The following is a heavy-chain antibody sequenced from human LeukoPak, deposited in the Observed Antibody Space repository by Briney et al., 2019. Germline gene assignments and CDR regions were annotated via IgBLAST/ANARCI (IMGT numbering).Heavy chain of an antibody. CDR2: ISYDGGNK. D-gene: IGHD2-2*01. J-gene: IGHJ6*04. CDR1: GFTFSSYA. Sequence: GGSLRLSCAASGFTFSSYAMHWVRQAPGKGLEWVAVISYDGGNKYYADSVKGRFTISRDNAKNTLYLQMNSLRAEDTAVYYCARVGHCSSTSCYHYYYYYGMDVRGKGTTVTVSS. CDR3: ARVGHCSSTSCYHYYYYYGMDV. V-gene: IGHV3-30-3*01.